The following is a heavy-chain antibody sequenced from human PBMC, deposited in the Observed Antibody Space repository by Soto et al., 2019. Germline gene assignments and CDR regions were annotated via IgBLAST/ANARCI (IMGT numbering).Heavy chain of an antibody. CDR2: IKSKVHGETT. CDR1: GFNLSNGW. J-gene: IGHJ4*02. Sequence: EVQLVESGGGLVKPGGSLRLSCAASGFNLSNGWMSWVRQAPGKGLEWVGRIKSKVHGETTDYAAHVKGRFTISRDDSKNTLYLQMHSLQTEDTAVYYCSTDEWEWGQGTLVTVSS. D-gene: IGHD1-26*01. CDR3: STDEWE. V-gene: IGHV3-15*05.